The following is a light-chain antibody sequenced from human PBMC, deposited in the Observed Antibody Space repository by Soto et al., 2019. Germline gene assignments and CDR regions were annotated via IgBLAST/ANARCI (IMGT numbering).Light chain of an antibody. V-gene: IGKV3-20*01. J-gene: IGKJ4*01. Sequence: EIVLTQSPGTLSLSPGERATLSCRASQSVSSSYLAWYLQKPGQAPRLLIYGASSRATVIPDRFSGSGSGRDFTLTISRLEPEDFAVYYCQQYGSSPLTFGGETKVEIK. CDR1: QSVSSSY. CDR3: QQYGSSPLT. CDR2: GAS.